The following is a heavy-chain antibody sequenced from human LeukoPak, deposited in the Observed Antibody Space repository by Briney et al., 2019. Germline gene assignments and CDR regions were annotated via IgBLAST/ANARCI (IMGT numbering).Heavy chain of an antibody. Sequence: PGRSLRLSCAASGFTFSSYAMRWVRQAPGKGLEWVAVISYDGSNKYYADSVKGRFTISRDNSKNTLYLQMNSLRAEDTAVYYCARDQENYFDYWGQGTLVTVSS. CDR3: ARDQENYFDY. V-gene: IGHV3-30-3*01. CDR1: GFTFSSYA. J-gene: IGHJ4*02. CDR2: ISYDGSNK.